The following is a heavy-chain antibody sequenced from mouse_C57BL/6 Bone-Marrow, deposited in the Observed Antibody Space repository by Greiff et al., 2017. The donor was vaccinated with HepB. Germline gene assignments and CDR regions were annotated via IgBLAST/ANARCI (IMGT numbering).Heavy chain of an antibody. CDR1: GFPITSGYY. V-gene: IGHV12-3*01. CDR3: AGDRRG. Sequence: VKLQESGPGLVKPSQSLFLTCSITGFPITSGYYWIWIRQSPGKPLEWMGYITHSGETFYNPSLQSPISITRETSKNQFFLQLNSVTTEDTAMYYCAGDRRGWGQGTLVTVSA. J-gene: IGHJ3*02. CDR2: ITHSGET.